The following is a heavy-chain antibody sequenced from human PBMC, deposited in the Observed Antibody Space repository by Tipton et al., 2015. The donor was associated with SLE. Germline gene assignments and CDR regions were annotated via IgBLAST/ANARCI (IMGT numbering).Heavy chain of an antibody. Sequence: TLSLTCSVAGDLFCNSHWSWIRQSAGKGLEWIGRIYSSGTVNYKPSLQSRVTMSLDTSKNQISLNLTSVTAADTAVYYCVRYNSGWSWFDPWGQGTLVTVSS. CDR2: IYSSGTV. CDR3: VRYNSGWSWFDP. V-gene: IGHV4-4*07. CDR1: GDLFCNSH. J-gene: IGHJ5*02. D-gene: IGHD6-19*01.